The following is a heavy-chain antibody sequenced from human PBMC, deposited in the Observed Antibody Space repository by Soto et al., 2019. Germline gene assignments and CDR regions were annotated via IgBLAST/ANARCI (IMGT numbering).Heavy chain of an antibody. J-gene: IGHJ6*02. D-gene: IGHD1-1*01. Sequence: QVQLVQSGGEAKKHGASVKVSCKASGYTFSNYGISWVRQAPGQGLEWMGGISADNGHTNYAQRVQDRVTMTTDTLTNTADIEMRSLTADDTAVDYCGRDRITIFDRDDMDVWGQGTTVSV. CDR3: GRDRITIFDRDDMDV. CDR1: GYTFSNYG. CDR2: ISADNGHT. V-gene: IGHV1-18*01.